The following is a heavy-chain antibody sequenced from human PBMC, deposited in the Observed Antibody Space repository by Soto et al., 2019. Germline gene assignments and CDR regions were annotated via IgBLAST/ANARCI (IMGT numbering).Heavy chain of an antibody. CDR1: GGSISSGDYY. D-gene: IGHD2-2*01. CDR2: IYFSGST. V-gene: IGHV4-30-4*01. J-gene: IGHJ3*02. CDR3: ARGSSTSSDAFDI. Sequence: VQLQGSGPGLVKPSQTLSLTCTVSGGSISSGDYYWSWIRQPPGKGLEWIGYIYFSGSTYYNSFLKSRVTISVDTSKNEFSLKLSSVTAADTAVYYCARGSSTSSDAFDIWGQGTMVTVSS.